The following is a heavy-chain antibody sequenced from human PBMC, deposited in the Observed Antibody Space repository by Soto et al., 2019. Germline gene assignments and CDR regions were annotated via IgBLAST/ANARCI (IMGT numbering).Heavy chain of an antibody. Sequence: SETLSLTCAVYGGSFSGYYWSWIRQPPGKGLEWIGEINHSGSTNYNPSLKSRVTISVDTSKNQFSLKLSSVTAADTAVYYCARGKYSSSWYSRYFDYWGQGTLVT. V-gene: IGHV4-34*01. CDR1: GGSFSGYY. CDR2: INHSGST. D-gene: IGHD6-13*01. J-gene: IGHJ4*02. CDR3: ARGKYSSSWYSRYFDY.